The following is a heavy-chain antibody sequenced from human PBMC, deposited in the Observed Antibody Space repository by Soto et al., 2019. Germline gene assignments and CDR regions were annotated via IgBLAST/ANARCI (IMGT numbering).Heavy chain of an antibody. CDR2: INAGNGNT. CDR1: GYTFTSYG. D-gene: IGHD3-3*01. J-gene: IGHJ4*02. CDR3: ARGHFFGVVTSQFDY. V-gene: IGHV1-3*01. Sequence: ASVKVSCKASGYTFTSYGMHWVRQAPGQRLEWMGWINAGNGNTQYSQKFQGRVTITRDTSASTAYMELSSLRSEDTAVYYCARGHFFGVVTSQFDYWGQGTLVTVSS.